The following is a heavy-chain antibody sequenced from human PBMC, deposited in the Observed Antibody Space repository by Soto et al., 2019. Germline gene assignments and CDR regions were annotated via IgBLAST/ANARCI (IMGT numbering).Heavy chain of an antibody. CDR2: ISGSGGST. CDR3: AKGGAQLLHYNWFDP. CDR1: GFTFSSYS. D-gene: IGHD2-2*01. J-gene: IGHJ5*02. Sequence: GGSLILSCAAYGFTFSSYSMSWVRQAPGKGLEWVSAISGSGGSTYYADSVKGRFTISRDNSKNTLYLQMNSLRAEDTAVYYCAKGGAQLLHYNWFDPWGQGTLVTVSS. V-gene: IGHV3-23*01.